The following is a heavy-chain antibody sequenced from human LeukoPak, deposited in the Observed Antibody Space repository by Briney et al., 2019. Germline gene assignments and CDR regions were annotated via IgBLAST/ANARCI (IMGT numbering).Heavy chain of an antibody. CDR3: ARDLWFGELLFTFDY. Sequence: PSETLSLTCTVSGGSISSSSYYWGWIRQPPGKGLEWIGSIYYSGSTYYNPSLKSRVTISVDTSKNQFSLKLSSVTAADTAVYYCARDLWFGELLFTFDYWGQGTLVTVSS. CDR2: IYYSGST. CDR1: GGSISSSSYY. D-gene: IGHD3-10*01. J-gene: IGHJ4*02. V-gene: IGHV4-39*07.